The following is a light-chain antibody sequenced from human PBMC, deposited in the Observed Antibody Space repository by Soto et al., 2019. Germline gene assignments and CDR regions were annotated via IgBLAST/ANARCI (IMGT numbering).Light chain of an antibody. V-gene: IGLV2-14*03. Sequence: QSALTQPASVSGSPGQSIIISCTGTSSDVGGYNYVSWYQHHPGKAPKLMIHDVSNRPSGVSNRFSGSKSGNTASLTISGLQAEDEADYYCSSYTSSNTVVFGGGTKLTVL. CDR3: SSYTSSNTVV. CDR1: SSDVGGYNY. J-gene: IGLJ2*01. CDR2: DVS.